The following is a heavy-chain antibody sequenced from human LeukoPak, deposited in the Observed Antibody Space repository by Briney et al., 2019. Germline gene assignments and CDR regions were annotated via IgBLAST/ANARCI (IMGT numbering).Heavy chain of an antibody. CDR3: ARVGPTYYYGSGSYYNEAFDY. V-gene: IGHV4-59*01. CDR2: YYCNGST. J-gene: IGHJ4*02. CDR1: GGSISSYY. Sequence: TETLSLTCTVSGGSISSYYWSWIRQPPGKGLEWIGYYYCNGSTNYNPSLKGRVTISVDTSKNQFSLKLSSVTAADTAVYYCARVGPTYYYGSGSYYNEAFDYWGQGTLVTVSS. D-gene: IGHD3-10*01.